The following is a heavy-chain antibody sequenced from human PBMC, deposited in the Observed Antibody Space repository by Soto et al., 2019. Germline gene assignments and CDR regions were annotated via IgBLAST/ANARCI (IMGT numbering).Heavy chain of an antibody. CDR1: GFTFSSYA. J-gene: IGHJ4*02. D-gene: IGHD5-18*01. Sequence: GGSLRLSCAASGFTFSSYAMSWVRQAPGKGLEWVSAISGSGGSTYYADSVKGRFTISRDNSKNTLYLQMNSLRAEDTAVYYCAKPIELIAEYSYTGGSDYWGQGTLVTVSS. V-gene: IGHV3-23*01. CDR3: AKPIELIAEYSYTGGSDY. CDR2: ISGSGGST.